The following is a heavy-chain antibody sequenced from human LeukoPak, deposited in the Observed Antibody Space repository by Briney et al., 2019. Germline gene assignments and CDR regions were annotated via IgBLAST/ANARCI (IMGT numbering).Heavy chain of an antibody. J-gene: IGHJ4*02. D-gene: IGHD2-2*01. CDR3: AGDRYHLLFRV. CDR1: GYSFTSYG. CDR2: IRTYNGDT. Sequence: ASVKVSCKATGYSFTSYGISWVRQAPGQGLEWMGWIRTYNGDTNYVQKFQDRVTMTTDTSTSTAYMELKSLRSDDTAVYYCAGDRYHLLFRVWGQGTLVTVSS. V-gene: IGHV1-18*01.